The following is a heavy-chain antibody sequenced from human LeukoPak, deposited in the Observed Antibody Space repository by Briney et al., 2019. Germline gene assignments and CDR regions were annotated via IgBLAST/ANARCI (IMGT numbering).Heavy chain of an antibody. CDR1: GYTFSNYY. CDR2: INPGGGST. D-gene: IGHD5-24*01. CDR3: ARDGRMAVANPNYFYS. J-gene: IGHJ4*02. Sequence: GASVKVSCKASGYTFSNYYVHWVRQAPGQGLEWMGIINPGGGSTTYSQKFQDRVTTTRDTSTNTVYMELSSLRSDDTAVYYCARDGRMAVANPNYFYSWGQGTLVTVSS. V-gene: IGHV1-46*01.